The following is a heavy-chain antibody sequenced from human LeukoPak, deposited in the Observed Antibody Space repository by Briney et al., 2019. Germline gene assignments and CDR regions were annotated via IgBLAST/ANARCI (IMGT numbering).Heavy chain of an antibody. CDR3: AREGLNMVRGVIPKEAWGWFDP. CDR1: GGSISSSNW. J-gene: IGHJ5*02. CDR2: IYHSGST. D-gene: IGHD3-10*01. Sequence: SGTLSLTCAVSGGSISSSNWWSWVRQPPGKGLEWIGEIYHSGSTNYNPSLKSRVTISVDTSKNQFSLKLCSVTAADTAVYYCAREGLNMVRGVIPKEAWGWFDPWGQGTLVTVSS. V-gene: IGHV4-4*02.